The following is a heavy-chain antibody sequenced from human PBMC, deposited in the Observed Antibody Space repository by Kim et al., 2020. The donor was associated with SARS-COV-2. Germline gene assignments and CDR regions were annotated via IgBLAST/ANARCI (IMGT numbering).Heavy chain of an antibody. V-gene: IGHV3-23*01. CDR1: GFTFSSYA. J-gene: IGHJ4*02. Sequence: GGSLRLSCAASGFTFSSYAMSWVRQAPGKGLEWVSAISGSGGSTYYADSVKGRFTISRDNSKNTLYLQMNSLRAEDTAVYYCAKAPGGVGAANYFDYWGQGTLVTVSS. D-gene: IGHD2-15*01. CDR3: AKAPGGVGAANYFDY. CDR2: ISGSGGST.